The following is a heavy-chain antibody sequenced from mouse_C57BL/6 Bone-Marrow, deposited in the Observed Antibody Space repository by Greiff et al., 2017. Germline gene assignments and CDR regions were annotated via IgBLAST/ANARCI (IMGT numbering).Heavy chain of an antibody. V-gene: IGHV1-80*01. CDR3: ARGGYGSSDWYFDV. J-gene: IGHJ1*03. CDR2: IYPGDGDT. Sequence: VQLQPSGAELVKPGASVKISCKASGYAFSSYWMNWVKQRPGKGLEWIGQIYPGDGDTNYNGKFKGKATLTADKSSSTAYMQLSSLTSEDSAVYCCARGGYGSSDWYFDVWGTGTTVTVSS. D-gene: IGHD1-1*01. CDR1: GYAFSSYW.